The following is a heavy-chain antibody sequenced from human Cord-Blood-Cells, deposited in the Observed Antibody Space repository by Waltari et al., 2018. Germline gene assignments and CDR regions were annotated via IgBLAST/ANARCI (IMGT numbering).Heavy chain of an antibody. J-gene: IGHJ4*02. CDR3: ARIPQRAVAGTFDY. Sequence: QVTLKESGPVLVKPTETLTLTCTVSGFSLSNARMGVSWIRQPPGKALEWLAHIFSNDEKSYSTCLKSRLTSSKDTSKSQVVLTMTNMDPVDTATYYCARIPQRAVAGTFDYWGQGTLVTVSS. CDR1: GFSLSNARMG. V-gene: IGHV2-26*01. D-gene: IGHD6-19*01. CDR2: IFSNDEK.